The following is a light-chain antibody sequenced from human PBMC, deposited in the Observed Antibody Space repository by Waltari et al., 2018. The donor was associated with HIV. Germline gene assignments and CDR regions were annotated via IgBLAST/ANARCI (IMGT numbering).Light chain of an antibody. CDR3: QQSSSSPPT. J-gene: IGKJ2*01. V-gene: IGKV1-39*01. Sequence: DIQMTQSPSSLSASVGDRVTIICRASQSIGNYLNWYHQKSGTAPELLIYAASSLQSGVPSRFSGSGSGTDFTLTIPSLQPEDFATYYCQQSSSSPPTFSQGTKVEI. CDR2: AAS. CDR1: QSIGNY.